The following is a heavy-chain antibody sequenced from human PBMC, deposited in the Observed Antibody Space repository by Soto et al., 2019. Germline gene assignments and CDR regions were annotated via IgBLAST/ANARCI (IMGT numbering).Heavy chain of an antibody. CDR3: ARRAAGGYSYGGRNGGFDY. V-gene: IGHV4-34*01. Sequence: SETLSLTCAVYGGSFSCYYWSWIRQAPGKGLEWIGEINHSGSTNYNPSLKSRVTISVDTSKNQFSLRLSSVTAADTAVYYCARRAAGGYSYGGRNGGFDYWGQGTLVTVSS. D-gene: IGHD5-18*01. J-gene: IGHJ4*02. CDR2: INHSGST. CDR1: GGSFSCYY.